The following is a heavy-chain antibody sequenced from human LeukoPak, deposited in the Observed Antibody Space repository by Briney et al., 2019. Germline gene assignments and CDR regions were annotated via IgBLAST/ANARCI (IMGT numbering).Heavy chain of an antibody. V-gene: IGHV4-39*07. CDR1: GGSISSSSYY. D-gene: IGHD2-21*01. Sequence: SETLSLTCTVSGGSISSSSYYWGWIRQPPGKGLEWIGSIYYSWSTYYNPSLKSRVTISVDTSKNHFSLQLSSVPAADTAVYYCARGHMGAPALWHWGQGTLVTVSS. J-gene: IGHJ4*02. CDR2: IYYSWST. CDR3: ARGHMGAPALWH.